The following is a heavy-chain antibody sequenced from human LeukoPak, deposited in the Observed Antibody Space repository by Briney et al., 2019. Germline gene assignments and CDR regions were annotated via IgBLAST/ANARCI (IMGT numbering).Heavy chain of an antibody. D-gene: IGHD7-27*01. CDR2: TRYRSTWNT. V-gene: IGHV6-1*01. CDR1: GDSVSSKSVS. CDR3: VRDFNWAFDY. Sequence: SQTLSLTCAISGDSVSSKSVSWSWITQSPSRGLEFLGRTRYRSTWNTFYSLSVQGRITINADTSRNQVSLRLNSVTPEDTALYYCVRDFNWAFDYWGQGTLVTVSS. J-gene: IGHJ4*02.